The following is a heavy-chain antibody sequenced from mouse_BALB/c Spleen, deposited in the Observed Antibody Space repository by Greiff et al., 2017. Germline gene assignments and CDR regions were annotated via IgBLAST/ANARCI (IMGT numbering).Heavy chain of an antibody. D-gene: IGHD2-3*01. J-gene: IGHJ1*01. CDR1: GFSLTSYG. CDR2: IWSGGST. V-gene: IGHV2-2*02. CDR3: ARIYDGYLYFDV. Sequence: QVQLQQSGPGLVQPSQSLSITCTVSGFSLTSYGVHWVRQSPGKGLEWLGVIWSGGSTDYNAAFISRLSISKDNSKSQVFFKMNSLQANDTAIYYCARIYDGYLYFDVWGAGTTVTVSS.